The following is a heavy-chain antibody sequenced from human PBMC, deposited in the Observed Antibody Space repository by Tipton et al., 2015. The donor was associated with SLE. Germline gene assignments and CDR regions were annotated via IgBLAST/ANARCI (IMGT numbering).Heavy chain of an antibody. CDR3: ARVQYTSGSYFFDY. CDR1: GFTFSSYA. D-gene: IGHD6-19*01. Sequence: SLRLSCAASGFTFSSYAMSWVRQAPGKGLEWVSLIYSGGSGTYYADSVKGRFTISRDNAKNSLYLQMNSLREDDTGVYYCARVQYTSGSYFFDYWGQGTLVTVSS. V-gene: IGHV3-23*03. J-gene: IGHJ4*02. CDR2: IYSGGSGT.